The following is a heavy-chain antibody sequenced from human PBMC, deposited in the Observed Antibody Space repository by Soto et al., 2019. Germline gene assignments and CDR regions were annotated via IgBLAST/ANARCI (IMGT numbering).Heavy chain of an antibody. D-gene: IGHD6-19*01. CDR2: ISGSGGST. J-gene: IGHJ4*02. Sequence: EVQLLESGGGLVQPGGSLRLSCAASGFTFSSYAMSWVRQAPGKGLEWVSVISGSGGSTYYADSVKGRFTISRDNSKNMLYLQMNSLRAEDTAVYYCARRTSGWDLDYWGQGTLVTVSS. V-gene: IGHV3-23*01. CDR1: GFTFSSYA. CDR3: ARRTSGWDLDY.